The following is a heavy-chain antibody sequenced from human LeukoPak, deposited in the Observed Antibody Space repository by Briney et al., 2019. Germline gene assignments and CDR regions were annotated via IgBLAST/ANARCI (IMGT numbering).Heavy chain of an antibody. J-gene: IGHJ4*02. CDR1: GFTFSSYG. Sequence: PGGSLRLSCAASGFTFSSYGMHWVRQAPGKGLEWVAVIWYDGSNKCYADSVKGRFTISRDNSKNTLYLQMNSLRAEDTAVYYCASSAAAGAFDYWGQGTLVTVSS. D-gene: IGHD6-13*01. CDR3: ASSAAAGAFDY. V-gene: IGHV3-33*01. CDR2: IWYDGSNK.